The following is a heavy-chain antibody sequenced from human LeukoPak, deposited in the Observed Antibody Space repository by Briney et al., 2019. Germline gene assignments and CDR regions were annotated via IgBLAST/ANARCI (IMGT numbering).Heavy chain of an antibody. CDR3: ARRELTYYYDRRGFDY. D-gene: IGHD3-22*01. CDR2: ISSSSSTI. J-gene: IGHJ4*02. CDR1: GFTFSSYS. V-gene: IGHV3-48*01. Sequence: GGSLRLPCAASGFTFSSYSMNWVRQAPGKGLEWVSYISSSSSTIYYADSVKGRFTISRDNAKNSLYLQMNSLRAEDTAVYYCARRELTYYYDRRGFDYWGQGTLVTVSS.